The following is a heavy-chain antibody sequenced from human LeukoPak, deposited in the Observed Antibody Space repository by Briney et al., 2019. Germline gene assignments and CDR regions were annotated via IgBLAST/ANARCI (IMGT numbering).Heavy chain of an antibody. CDR1: GFTFSIHG. J-gene: IGHJ6*02. Sequence: GGSLRLSCAASGFTFSIHGMNWVRQTPGKGLEWVSYIINSGGTIYYADSVQGRFTISRDNAKNSLFLQMNSLRDEDTAVYYCARVGRGLYSMDVWGQGTTVTVSS. D-gene: IGHD3-10*01. CDR2: IINSGGTI. V-gene: IGHV3-48*02. CDR3: ARVGRGLYSMDV.